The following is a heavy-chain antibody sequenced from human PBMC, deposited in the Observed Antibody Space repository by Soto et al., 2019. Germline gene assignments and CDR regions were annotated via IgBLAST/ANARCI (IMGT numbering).Heavy chain of an antibody. J-gene: IGHJ5*02. V-gene: IGHV1-69*12. Sequence: QVQLVQSGAEVKKPGSSVKVSCKASGGTFSSYAISWVRQAPGQGLEWMGGIIPIFGTANYAQKFQGRVTITADESTSTAYMELSSLRSEDTAVYYCARDPAPPYYCISTSCYGGAERFDPWGQGTLVTVSS. CDR1: GGTFSSYA. CDR2: IIPIFGTA. D-gene: IGHD2-2*01. CDR3: ARDPAPPYYCISTSCYGGAERFDP.